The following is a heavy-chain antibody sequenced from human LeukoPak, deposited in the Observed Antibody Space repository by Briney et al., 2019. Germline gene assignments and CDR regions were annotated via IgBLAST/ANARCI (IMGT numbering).Heavy chain of an antibody. CDR1: GYTFTGYY. D-gene: IGHD5-12*01. J-gene: IGHJ4*02. CDR2: INPNSGGT. V-gene: IGHV1-2*02. CDR3: ARGRLATYYYFDD. Sequence: ASVTVSCKASGYTFTGYYIHWVRQAPGQGLEWMGWINPNSGGTKYAQKVQGRVTMTRDTSISTAYMELSSLRSDEAAVYYCARGRLATYYYFDDWGQGTLVSVS.